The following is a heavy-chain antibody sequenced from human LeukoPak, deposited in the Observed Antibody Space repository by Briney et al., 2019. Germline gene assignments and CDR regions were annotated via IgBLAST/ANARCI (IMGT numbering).Heavy chain of an antibody. CDR3: ARQPGGTAAFDI. D-gene: IGHD1-14*01. Sequence: ASETLSLTCTVSGGSINNYYWSWIRQPPGKGLEWIGYIYYTGGETNYNPSLKSRLAISVDTSKNQFYLMLTSVTAADTAVYYCARQPGGTAAFDIWAQGTMVTVSS. CDR1: GGSINNYY. V-gene: IGHV4-59*08. J-gene: IGHJ3*02. CDR2: IYYTGGET.